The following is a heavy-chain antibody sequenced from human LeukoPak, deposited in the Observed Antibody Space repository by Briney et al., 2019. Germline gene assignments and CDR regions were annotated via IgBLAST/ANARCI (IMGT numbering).Heavy chain of an antibody. CDR2: IKSKTDGGTT. CDR1: GFTFSNYW. CDR3: ATGWGGFDY. D-gene: IGHD3-10*01. J-gene: IGHJ4*02. Sequence: GGSLRLSCAASGFTFSNYWMHWVRQAPGKGLEWVGLIKSKTDGGTTDYAAPVKGRFTISRDDSKNMLYLQMNSLKTEDTAVYFCATGWGGFDYWGQGTLVTVSS. V-gene: IGHV3-15*01.